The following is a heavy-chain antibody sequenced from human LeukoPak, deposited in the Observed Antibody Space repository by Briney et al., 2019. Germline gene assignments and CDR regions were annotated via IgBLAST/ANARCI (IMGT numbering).Heavy chain of an antibody. Sequence: QPGGSLRLSCAASGFTFSSYAMSWVRQAPGKGLEWVSAISGGGGSTYYADSVKGRFTISRDNSKNTLYLQMNSLRAEDTALFFQAEDGIRYYYDSSGYYDDYWGQGTLVTVSS. CDR3: AEDGIRYYYDSSGYYDDY. D-gene: IGHD3-22*01. J-gene: IGHJ4*02. V-gene: IGHV3-23*01. CDR1: GFTFSSYA. CDR2: ISGGGGST.